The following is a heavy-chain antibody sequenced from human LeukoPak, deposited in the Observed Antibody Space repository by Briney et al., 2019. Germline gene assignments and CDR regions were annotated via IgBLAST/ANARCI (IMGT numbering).Heavy chain of an antibody. D-gene: IGHD4-17*01. CDR3: AKAIGDYVAFDI. Sequence: PGGSLRLSCAASGFTFSSYAMSWVRQAPGKGLEWVSAISGSGGSTYYADSVKSRFTISIDNSKNTLYLQMNSLRAEDAAVYYCAKAIGDYVAFDIWGQGTMVTVSS. J-gene: IGHJ3*02. V-gene: IGHV3-23*01. CDR2: ISGSGGST. CDR1: GFTFSSYA.